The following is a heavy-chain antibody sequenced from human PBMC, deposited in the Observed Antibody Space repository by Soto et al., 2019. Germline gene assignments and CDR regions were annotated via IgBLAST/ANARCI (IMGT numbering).Heavy chain of an antibody. J-gene: IGHJ6*02. V-gene: IGHV3-23*01. Sequence: GGTVRLGCAASGVGFGRSAMGWVGQAPGKGLEWVAAIGGRGGRPYYADSVKGRVTISRDNSKNTLYLQMNSLIAEDTAVYYCAKGGPRNGGNYFGNYVRGQGTTDPVAS. CDR1: GVGFGRSA. CDR2: IGGRGGRP. D-gene: IGHD3-10*01. CDR3: AKGGPRNGGNYFGNYV.